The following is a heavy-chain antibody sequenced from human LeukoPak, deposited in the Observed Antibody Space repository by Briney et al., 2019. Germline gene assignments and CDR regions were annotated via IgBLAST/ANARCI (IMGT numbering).Heavy chain of an antibody. CDR1: GGSISSHY. D-gene: IGHD3-22*01. J-gene: IGHJ4*02. V-gene: IGHV4-59*11. Sequence: SETLSLTCTVSGGSISSHYWSWIRQPPGKGLEWIGYIYYSGSTNYNPSLMSRVTISVDTSKNQFSLKLSSVTAADTAVYYCASYDSSGYTFDYWGQGTLVTVSS. CDR3: ASYDSSGYTFDY. CDR2: IYYSGST.